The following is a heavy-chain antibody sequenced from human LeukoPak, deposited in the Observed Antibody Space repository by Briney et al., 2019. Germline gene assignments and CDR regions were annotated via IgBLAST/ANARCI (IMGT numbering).Heavy chain of an antibody. CDR1: GFTFSSYW. J-gene: IGHJ6*02. V-gene: IGHV3-7*01. CDR3: ARDRWAILTGSENYYFYGMDV. D-gene: IGHD3-9*01. Sequence: PGGSLRLSCAASGFTFSSYWMSWVRQAPGKGLEWVANIKQDGSEKTYVDSVKGRFTISRDNAKNSLYLQVNSLRAEDTAVYYCARDRWAILTGSENYYFYGMDVWGQGTTVTVSS. CDR2: IKQDGSEK.